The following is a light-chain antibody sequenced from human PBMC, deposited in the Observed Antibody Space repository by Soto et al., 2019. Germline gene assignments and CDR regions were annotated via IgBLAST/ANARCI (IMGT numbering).Light chain of an antibody. V-gene: IGKV1-13*02. Sequence: AIQVTQSPSSLSASVGDRVTMTCRASQDSRGALAWYQQKSGKPPNLLIYDVSTLEGGVPSRFSGSGSGTEFTLTISSLQPEDFGTYCCQQFNSYPITFGHGTRLEIK. CDR3: QQFNSYPIT. J-gene: IGKJ5*01. CDR1: QDSRGA. CDR2: DVS.